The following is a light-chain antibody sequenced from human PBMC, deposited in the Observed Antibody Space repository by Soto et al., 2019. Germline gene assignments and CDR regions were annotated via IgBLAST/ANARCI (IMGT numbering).Light chain of an antibody. CDR3: QSYDSSLSVYV. CDR2: GNS. CDR1: SSNIGAGYD. V-gene: IGLV1-40*01. J-gene: IGLJ1*01. Sequence: QSVLTQPPSVSGAPGQRVTISCTGSSSNIGAGYDVHWYQQLPGTAPKLLIYGNSNRPSGVPDRFSGSKSGTSASLAITGLQADDEAEYYCQSYDSSLSVYVFGTGTKLTVL.